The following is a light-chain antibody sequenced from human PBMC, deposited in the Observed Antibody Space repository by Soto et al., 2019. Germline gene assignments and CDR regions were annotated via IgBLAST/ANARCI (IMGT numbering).Light chain of an antibody. J-gene: IGKJ4*01. CDR2: GAS. Sequence: EIVLTQSPGTLSLSSREKTNLSFRAIQSLTRNYLAWFRQKPGQAPKLLISGASTRATGIPDRFSGSGSGTDFTLTISRLEPEDFAVYFCQQYSNLPPTFGGGTKV. V-gene: IGKV3-20*01. CDR3: QQYSNLPPT. CDR1: QSLTRNY.